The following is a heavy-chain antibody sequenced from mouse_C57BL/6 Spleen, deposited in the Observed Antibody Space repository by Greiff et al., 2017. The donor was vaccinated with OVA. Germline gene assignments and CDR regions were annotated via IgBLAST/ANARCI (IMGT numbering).Heavy chain of an antibody. CDR3: ARRNGNWYFDV. Sequence: QVQLQQPGAELVKPGASVKLSCKASGYTFTSYWMQWVKQRPGQGLEWIGEIDPSDSYTNYNQKFKGKATLTVDTSSSTAYMQLSSLTSEDSAVYYCARRNGNWYFDVWGTGTTVTVSS. CDR1: GYTFTSYW. V-gene: IGHV1-50*01. D-gene: IGHD4-1*01. J-gene: IGHJ1*03. CDR2: IDPSDSYT.